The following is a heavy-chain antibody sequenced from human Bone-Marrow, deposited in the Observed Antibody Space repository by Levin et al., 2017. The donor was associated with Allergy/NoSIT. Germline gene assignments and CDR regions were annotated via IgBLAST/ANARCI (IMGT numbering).Heavy chain of an antibody. CDR1: GFIFSEHI. CDR3: ARGSRAFDI. CDR2: TRHKANSHTT. Sequence: GESLKISCETSGFIFSEHIIDWLRQAPGKGLEWVGRTRHKANSHTTDYAASVKGRFTISRDDSKSSVYLQMNSLETEDTAVYYCARGSRAFDIWGQGTVVTVSS. D-gene: IGHD3-10*01. J-gene: IGHJ3*02. V-gene: IGHV3-72*01.